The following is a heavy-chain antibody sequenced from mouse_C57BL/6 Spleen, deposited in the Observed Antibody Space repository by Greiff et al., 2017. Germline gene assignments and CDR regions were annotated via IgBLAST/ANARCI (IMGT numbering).Heavy chain of an antibody. CDR3: ARHDDYGTGFDY. CDR1: GFTFSSYG. V-gene: IGHV5-6*02. CDR2: ISSGGSYT. Sequence: DVKLVESGGDLVKPGGSLKLSCAASGFTFSSYGMSWVRQTPDKRLEWVATISSGGSYTYYPDSVKGRFTISRDNAKNTLYLQMSSLKSEDTAMYYCARHDDYGTGFDYWGQGTTLTVSS. D-gene: IGHD2-4*01. J-gene: IGHJ2*01.